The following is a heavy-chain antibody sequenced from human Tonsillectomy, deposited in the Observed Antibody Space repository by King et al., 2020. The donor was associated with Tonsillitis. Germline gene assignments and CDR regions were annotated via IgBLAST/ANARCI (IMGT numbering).Heavy chain of an antibody. J-gene: IGHJ6*03. Sequence: VQLVESGAEVKKPGASVKVSCKASGYTFTDYYMHWVRQAPGQGLEWMGWINPNNGGTNYAQKFQGRVTMTRDTSISTAYMELSRLRSDDTAFYYCARDIFGGYYYYMDVWGKGTTVTVSS. V-gene: IGHV1-2*02. CDR3: ARDIFGGYYYYMDV. CDR1: GYTFTDYY. D-gene: IGHD3-10*01. CDR2: INPNNGGT.